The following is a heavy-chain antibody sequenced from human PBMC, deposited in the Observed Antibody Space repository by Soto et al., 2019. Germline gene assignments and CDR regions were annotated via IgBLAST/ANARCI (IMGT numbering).Heavy chain of an antibody. Sequence: GASVKVSCKASGGTFSSYTISWVRQAPGQGLEWMGRIIPILGIANYAQKFQGRVTITADKSTNTAYMELSSLRSEDTAVYYCARAGENCSSTSCYRRSSYYGSGSYAPYYFDYWGQGTLVTVSS. D-gene: IGHD2-2*01. CDR1: GGTFSSYT. CDR2: IIPILGIA. V-gene: IGHV1-69*02. CDR3: ARAGENCSSTSCYRRSSYYGSGSYAPYYFDY. J-gene: IGHJ4*02.